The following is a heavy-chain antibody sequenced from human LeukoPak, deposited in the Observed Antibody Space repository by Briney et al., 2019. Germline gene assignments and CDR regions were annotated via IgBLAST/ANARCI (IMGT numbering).Heavy chain of an antibody. CDR1: GYTFTSYD. CDR2: MNPNSGNT. Sequence: GASVKVSCKASGYTFTSYDINWVRQATGQGLEWMGWMNPNSGNTGYAQKFQGRVTMTRNTSIRTAYMELSSLRSEDTAVYYCARRIAAAGTPLGFWGQGTLVTVSS. D-gene: IGHD6-13*01. V-gene: IGHV1-8*01. J-gene: IGHJ4*02. CDR3: ARRIAAAGTPLGF.